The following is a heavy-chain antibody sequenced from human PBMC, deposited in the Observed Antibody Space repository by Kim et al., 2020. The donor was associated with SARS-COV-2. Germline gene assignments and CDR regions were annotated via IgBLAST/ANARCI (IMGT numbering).Heavy chain of an antibody. Sequence: GGSLRLSCAASGFTFSSYAMHWVRQAPGKGLEWVAVISYDGSNKYYADSVKGRFTISRDNSKNTLYLQMNSLRAEDTAVYYCARDLRYGSGSQAPYYYYGMDVWGQGTTVTVSS. CDR1: GFTFSSYA. D-gene: IGHD3-10*01. CDR2: ISYDGSNK. CDR3: ARDLRYGSGSQAPYYYYGMDV. J-gene: IGHJ6*02. V-gene: IGHV3-30*04.